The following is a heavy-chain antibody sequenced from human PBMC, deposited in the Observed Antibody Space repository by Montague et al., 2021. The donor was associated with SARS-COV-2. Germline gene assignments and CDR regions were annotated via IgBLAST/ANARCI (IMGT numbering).Heavy chain of an antibody. CDR1: GFTFSSSA. V-gene: IGHV3-48*03. Sequence: SLRLSCAASGFTFSSSAMNWVRQAPGKGLEWVSYISSSGSTIYYADSVKGRFTISRDNAKNSLYLQMNSLRAEDTAVYYCARDKGWNYSLYYYYGMDVWGQGTTVTVSS. CDR2: ISSSGSTI. CDR3: ARDKGWNYSLYYYYGMDV. D-gene: IGHD1-7*01. J-gene: IGHJ6*02.